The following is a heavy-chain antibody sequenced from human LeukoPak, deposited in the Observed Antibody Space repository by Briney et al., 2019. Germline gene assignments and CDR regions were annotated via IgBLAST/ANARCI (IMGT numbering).Heavy chain of an antibody. D-gene: IGHD3-22*01. CDR1: GFTFSSYS. CDR2: ISSSSSYI. V-gene: IGHV3-21*01. Sequence: KPGGSLRLSCAASGFTFSSYSMNWVRQAPGKGLEWVSSISSSSSYIYYADSVKGRFTISRDNAKNTLYLEMISLRAEDTAVYYCGSLTVVARDHWGQGTLVTVSS. CDR3: GSLTVVARDH. J-gene: IGHJ4*02.